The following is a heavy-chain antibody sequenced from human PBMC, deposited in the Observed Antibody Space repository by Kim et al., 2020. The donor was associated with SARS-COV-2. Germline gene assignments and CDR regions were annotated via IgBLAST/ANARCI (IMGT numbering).Heavy chain of an antibody. J-gene: IGHJ3*02. CDR3: AGDYGPHLI. Sequence: GGSLRLSCAASGFTFSSHRMSWVRQGPGKGLEWVANIKQDGSEKYYVDSVKGRFTISRDNAKNSVSLQMNSLRVEDTAVYYCAGDYGPHLIWGQGTTGTVSS. CDR2: IKQDGSEK. V-gene: IGHV3-7*03. D-gene: IGHD3-16*01. CDR1: GFTFSSHR.